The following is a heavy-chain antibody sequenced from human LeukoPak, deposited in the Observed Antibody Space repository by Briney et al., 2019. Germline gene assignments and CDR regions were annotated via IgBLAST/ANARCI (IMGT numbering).Heavy chain of an antibody. Sequence: GGSLRPSCAPSGFTFSSHAMHWVRQAPGKGLEGVALISYDGSNSYYADSLKGRFTISRNNSKNTLYLQMNSLRAEETAVYYCARGGSGSYYYYFYYMDVWGKGTTVTVSS. V-gene: IGHV3-30*01. CDR2: ISYDGSNS. D-gene: IGHD1-26*01. J-gene: IGHJ6*03. CDR3: ARGGSGSYYYYFYYMDV. CDR1: GFTFSSHA.